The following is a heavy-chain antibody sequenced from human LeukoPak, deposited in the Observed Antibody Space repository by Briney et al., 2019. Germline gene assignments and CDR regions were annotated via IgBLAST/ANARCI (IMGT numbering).Heavy chain of an antibody. J-gene: IGHJ4*02. CDR3: ARDGLSGSYYDF. CDR1: GFTFSTYW. CDR2: IKQDGSEI. D-gene: IGHD1-26*01. V-gene: IGHV3-7*01. Sequence: GGSLRLSCAASGFTFSTYWMSWVRQAPGKALEWVASIKQDGSEIYYVDSVKGRFTISRDNAKSALYLQMNSLRAEDTAMYYCARDGLSGSYYDFWGQGTLVTVSS.